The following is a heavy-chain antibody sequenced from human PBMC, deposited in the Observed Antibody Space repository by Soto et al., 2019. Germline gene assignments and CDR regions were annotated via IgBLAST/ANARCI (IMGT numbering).Heavy chain of an antibody. J-gene: IGHJ3*02. CDR1: GNTLSSNI. D-gene: IGHD2-2*01. V-gene: IGHV1-69*02. CDR2: VIPILGLT. Sequence: SVKVSCKASGNTLSSNIIIWVRQAPGQGLEWMGRVIPILGLTNYAQKFQGRVTITTDASADTSTSTAYMELSSLRSEDTAVYYCARRSCSTISCPRHGFDIWGQGTMVTVSS. CDR3: ARRSCSTISCPRHGFDI.